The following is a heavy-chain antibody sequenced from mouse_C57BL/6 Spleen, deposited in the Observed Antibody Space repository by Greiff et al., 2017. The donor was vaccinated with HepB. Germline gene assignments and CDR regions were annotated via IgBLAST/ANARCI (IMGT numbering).Heavy chain of an antibody. CDR1: GYTFTDYY. D-gene: IGHD2-1*01. Sequence: EVQLVESGPVLVKPGASVKMSCKASGYTFTDYYMNWVKQSHGKSLEWIGVINPYNGGTSYNQKFKGKATLTVDKSSSTAYMELNSLTSEDSAVYYCARDGMTEGYWGQGTTLTVSS. CDR2: INPYNGGT. J-gene: IGHJ2*01. CDR3: ARDGMTEGY. V-gene: IGHV1-19*01.